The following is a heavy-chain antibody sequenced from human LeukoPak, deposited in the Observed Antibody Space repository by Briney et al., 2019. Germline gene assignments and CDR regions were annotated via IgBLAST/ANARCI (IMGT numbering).Heavy chain of an antibody. D-gene: IGHD6-19*01. CDR2: IIPILGIA. CDR1: GGTFSSYA. Sequence: SVKVSCKASGGTFSSYAISWVRQAPGQGLEWMGRIIPILGIANYAQKFQGRVTITADKSTSTAYMELSSLRSEDTAVYYCARGGTVAGYYYYGMDVWGQGTTVTVSS. CDR3: ARGGTVAGYYYYGMDV. J-gene: IGHJ6*02. V-gene: IGHV1-69*04.